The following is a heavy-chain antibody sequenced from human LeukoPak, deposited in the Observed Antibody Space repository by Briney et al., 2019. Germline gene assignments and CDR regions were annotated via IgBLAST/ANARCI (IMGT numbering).Heavy chain of an antibody. J-gene: IGHJ3*02. D-gene: IGHD1-1*01. Sequence: SVKVSCKASGGTFSSYAIGWVRQAPGQGLEWMGGISPSFGTANYAQKFQGRVTITADESTSTAYMELSSLRSEDTAVYYCASGTVGYDAFDIWGQGTMVTVSS. V-gene: IGHV1-69*13. CDR3: ASGTVGYDAFDI. CDR2: ISPSFGTA. CDR1: GGTFSSYA.